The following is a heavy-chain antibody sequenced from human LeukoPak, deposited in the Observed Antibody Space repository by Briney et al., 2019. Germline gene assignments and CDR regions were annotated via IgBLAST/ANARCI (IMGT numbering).Heavy chain of an antibody. CDR1: GYTFTSYD. V-gene: IGHV1-8*03. J-gene: IGHJ5*02. Sequence: ASVKVSCKASGYTFTSYDINWVRQATGQGLEWMGWMNPNSGNTGYAQKFQGRVTITRNTSISTAYMELSSLRSEDTAVYYCARVQLLWFGGGFDPWGQGTLVTVSS. D-gene: IGHD3-10*01. CDR3: ARVQLLWFGGGFDP. CDR2: MNPNSGNT.